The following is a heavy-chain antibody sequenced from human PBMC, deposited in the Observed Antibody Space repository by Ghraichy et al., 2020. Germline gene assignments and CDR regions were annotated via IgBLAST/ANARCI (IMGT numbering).Heavy chain of an antibody. CDR3: ARGYSYGLAEGYFDL. CDR1: GGSISSYY. CDR2: IYYSGST. V-gene: IGHV4-59*01. Sequence: SENLSLTCTVSGGSISSYYWSWIRQPPGKGLEWIGYIYYSGSTNYNPSLKSRVTISVDTSKNQFSLKLSSVTAADTAVYYCARGYSYGLAEGYFDLWGRGTLVTVSS. J-gene: IGHJ2*01. D-gene: IGHD5-18*01.